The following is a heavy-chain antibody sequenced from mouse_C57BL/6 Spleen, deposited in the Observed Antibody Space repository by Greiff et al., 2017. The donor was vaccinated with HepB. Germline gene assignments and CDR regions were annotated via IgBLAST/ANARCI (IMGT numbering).Heavy chain of an antibody. V-gene: IGHV1-55*01. J-gene: IGHJ3*01. Sequence: VQLQQPGAELVKPGASVKMSCKASGYTFTSYWITWVKQRPGQGLEWIGDIYPGSGSTNYNEKFKSKATLTVDTSSSTAYMQLSSLTSEDSAVYYCARYYSNYLAWFAYWGQGTLVTVSA. CDR1: GYTFTSYW. CDR2: IYPGSGST. D-gene: IGHD2-5*01. CDR3: ARYYSNYLAWFAY.